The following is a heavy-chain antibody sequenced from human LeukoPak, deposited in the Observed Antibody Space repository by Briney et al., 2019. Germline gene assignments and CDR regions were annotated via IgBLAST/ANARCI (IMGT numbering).Heavy chain of an antibody. CDR3: ARVRGPMVRGVILDY. D-gene: IGHD3-10*01. CDR1: GGSLSGYY. V-gene: IGHV4-59*01. J-gene: IGHJ4*02. CDR2: IYYSGST. Sequence: PSETLSLTCAVYGGSLSGYYWSWIRQPPGKGLEWIGYIYYSGSTNYNPSLKSRVTISVDTSKNQFSLKLSSVTAADTAVYYCARVRGPMVRGVILDYWGQGTLVTVSS.